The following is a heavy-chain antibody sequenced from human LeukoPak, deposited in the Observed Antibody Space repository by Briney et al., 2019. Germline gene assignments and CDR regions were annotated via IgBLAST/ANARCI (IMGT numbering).Heavy chain of an antibody. CDR3: ARDPSIVVVTANLDGSAFDI. CDR2: IIPIFGTA. D-gene: IGHD2-21*02. J-gene: IGHJ3*02. CDR1: GGTFSSYA. V-gene: IGHV1-69*13. Sequence: EASVKVSCKASGGTFSSYAISWVRQAPGQGLEWMGGIIPIFGTANYAQKFQGRVTITADESTSTAYMELSSLRSEDTAVYYCARDPSIVVVTANLDGSAFDIWGQGTMVTVSS.